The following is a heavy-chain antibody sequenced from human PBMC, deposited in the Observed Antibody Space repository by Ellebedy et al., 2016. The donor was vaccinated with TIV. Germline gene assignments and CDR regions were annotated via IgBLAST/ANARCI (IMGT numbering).Heavy chain of an antibody. CDR3: ARVYSSGWYYWFDP. CDR1: GYTFTSYG. J-gene: IGHJ5*02. D-gene: IGHD6-19*01. CDR2: ISAYNGNT. Sequence: ASVKVSCKASGYTFTSYGISWVRQAPGQGLEWMGWISAYNGNTNYAQKVQGRVTMTTDTSTSTAYMELSSLRFEDTAVYYCARVYSSGWYYWFDPWGQGTLVTVSS. V-gene: IGHV1-18*01.